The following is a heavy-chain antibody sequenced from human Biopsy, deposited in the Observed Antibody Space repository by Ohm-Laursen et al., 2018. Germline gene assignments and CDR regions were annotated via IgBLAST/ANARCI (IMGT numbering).Heavy chain of an antibody. CDR2: IYYSGGT. CDR3: ARVEAGTYDALDI. D-gene: IGHD1-26*01. CDR1: GGSFSGYY. Sequence: SDTLSLTWSVSGGSFSGYYWSWIRLAPGKGLEWIGYIYYSGGTKYNPSLASRVTFSVDMSKSQFSLKLYSVTAADTAVYYCARVEAGTYDALDIWGQGTLVAVSA. J-gene: IGHJ3*02. V-gene: IGHV4-59*07.